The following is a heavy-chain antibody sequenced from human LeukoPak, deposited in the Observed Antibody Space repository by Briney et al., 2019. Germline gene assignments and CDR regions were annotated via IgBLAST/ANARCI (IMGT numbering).Heavy chain of an antibody. CDR3: GRDGSGSGNYYNVAGFDY. D-gene: IGHD3-10*01. Sequence: GGSLRLSCAASGFTFSSYAMSWVRQAPGKGLEWVSAISGSGGSTYYADSVKGRFTISRDNSKNTLCLQMNSLRAEDTAVYYCGRDGSGSGNYYNVAGFDYWGQGTLVTVSS. CDR1: GFTFSSYA. V-gene: IGHV3-23*01. CDR2: ISGSGGST. J-gene: IGHJ4*02.